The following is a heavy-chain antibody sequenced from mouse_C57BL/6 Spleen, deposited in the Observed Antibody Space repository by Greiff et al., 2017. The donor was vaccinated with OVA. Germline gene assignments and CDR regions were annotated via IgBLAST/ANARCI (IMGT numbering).Heavy chain of an antibody. D-gene: IGHD1-1*01. CDR1: GFTFSSYA. J-gene: IGHJ4*01. Sequence: EVKVVESGGGLVKPGGSLKLSCAASGFTFSSYAMSWVRQTPEQRLEWVATISDGGSYTYYPDNVKGRFTISRDNAKNNLYLQMSHLKSEDTAMYYCARGSLPYAMDYWGQGTSVTVSS. CDR2: ISDGGSYT. CDR3: ARGSLPYAMDY. V-gene: IGHV5-4*03.